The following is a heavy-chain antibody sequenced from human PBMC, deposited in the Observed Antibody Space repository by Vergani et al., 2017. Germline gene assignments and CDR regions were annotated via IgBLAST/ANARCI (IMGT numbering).Heavy chain of an antibody. Sequence: QVQLVESGGGVVQPGRSLRLSCAASGFTFSSYGMHWVRQAPGKGLEWVAVISYDGSNKYYADSVKGRFTISRDNSKNTLYLQMNSLRAEDTAVYYGAKDQYCSGGSCYSGPGYYYYYGMDVWGQGTTVTVSS. CDR1: GFTFSSYG. J-gene: IGHJ6*02. D-gene: IGHD2-15*01. CDR2: ISYDGSNK. CDR3: AKDQYCSGGSCYSGPGYYYYYGMDV. V-gene: IGHV3-30*18.